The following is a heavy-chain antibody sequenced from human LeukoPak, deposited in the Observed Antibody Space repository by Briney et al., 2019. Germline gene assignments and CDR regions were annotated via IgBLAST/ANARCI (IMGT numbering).Heavy chain of an antibody. J-gene: IGHJ5*02. CDR1: GGTFSSYA. D-gene: IGHD3-10*01. CDR3: ARGEITMVRGVIGNWSDP. CDR2: IIPIFGTA. V-gene: IGHV1-69*05. Sequence: SVKVSCKASGGTFSSYAISWVRQAPGQGLEWMGGIIPIFGTANYAQKFQGRVTITTDESTSTAYMELSSLRSEDTAVYYCARGEITMVRGVIGNWSDPRGQGTLVTVSS.